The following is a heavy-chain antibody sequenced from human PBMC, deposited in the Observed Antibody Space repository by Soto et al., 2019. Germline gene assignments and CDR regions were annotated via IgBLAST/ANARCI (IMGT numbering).Heavy chain of an antibody. J-gene: IGHJ4*02. CDR2: ISSRGNII. V-gene: IGHV3-11*01. CDR3: VTLDGDYVFDQ. D-gene: IGHD3-16*01. CDR1: GFTFSDYY. Sequence: QVQLVESGGGLVKPGGSLRLSCAASGFTFSDYYMSWIRQAPGKGLEWVSYISSRGNIIYYADSVKGRFTISRDNAKNSLYLQMNSLRAEDTAVYYCVTLDGDYVFDQWGQGTLVTVSS.